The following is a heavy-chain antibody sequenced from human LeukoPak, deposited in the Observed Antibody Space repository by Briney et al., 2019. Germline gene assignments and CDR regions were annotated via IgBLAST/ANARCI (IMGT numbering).Heavy chain of an antibody. CDR1: GYTFTSYG. Sequence: ASVKVSCKASGYTFTSYGINWVRQATGQGLEWMGWMNPNSGNTGYAQKFQGRVTMTRNTSISTAYMELSSLRSEDTAVYYCARGRGSSFRFDPWGQGTLVTVSS. V-gene: IGHV1-8*01. D-gene: IGHD6-13*01. CDR2: MNPNSGNT. J-gene: IGHJ5*02. CDR3: ARGRGSSFRFDP.